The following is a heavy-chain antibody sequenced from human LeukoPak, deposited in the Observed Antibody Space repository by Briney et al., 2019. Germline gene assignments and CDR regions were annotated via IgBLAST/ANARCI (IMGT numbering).Heavy chain of an antibody. V-gene: IGHV1-2*02. CDR3: ARWVGSYYYGSAYYYMDV. CDR1: GYTFTGYY. Sequence: GASVKVSCKASGYTFTGYYMHWVRQAPGQGLEWMGWINPNSGGTNYAQKFQGRVTMTRDTSISTAYMELSRLRSDDTAVYYCARWVGSYYYGSAYYYMDVWGKGTTVTVSS. D-gene: IGHD3-10*01. CDR2: INPNSGGT. J-gene: IGHJ6*03.